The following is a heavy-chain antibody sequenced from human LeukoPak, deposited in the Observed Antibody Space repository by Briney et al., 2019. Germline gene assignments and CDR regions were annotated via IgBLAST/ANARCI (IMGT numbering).Heavy chain of an antibody. CDR1: GFTFSSYS. CDR2: ISSSSYI. D-gene: IGHD3-10*01. V-gene: IGHV3-21*04. J-gene: IGHJ5*02. Sequence: GGSLRLSCAASGFTFSSYSMNWVRQAPGKGLEWVSSISSSSYIYYADSVKGRFTISRDNSKNTLYLQMNSLRAEDTAVYYCAKGLLWFGELGPYNWFDPWGQGTLVTVSS. CDR3: AKGLLWFGELGPYNWFDP.